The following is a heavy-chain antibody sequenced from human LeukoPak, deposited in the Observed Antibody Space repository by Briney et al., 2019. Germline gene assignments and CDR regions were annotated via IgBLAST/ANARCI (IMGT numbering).Heavy chain of an antibody. CDR2: IYTSGST. CDR1: GGSISSGSYY. D-gene: IGHD2-15*01. J-gene: IGHJ6*03. Sequence: SQTLSLTCTVSGGSISSGSYYWSWIRQPAGKGLEWIGRIYTSGSTNYNPSLESRVTISVDTSKNQFSLKLSSVTAADTAVHYCAREGRGYCSGGSCYRGFYYYYYMDVWGKGTTVTVSS. CDR3: AREGRGYCSGGSCYRGFYYYYYMDV. V-gene: IGHV4-61*02.